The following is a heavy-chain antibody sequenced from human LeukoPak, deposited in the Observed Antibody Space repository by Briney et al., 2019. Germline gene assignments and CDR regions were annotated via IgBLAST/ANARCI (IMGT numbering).Heavy chain of an antibody. CDR3: TKDITAGGLDY. V-gene: IGHV3-9*02. Sequence: AGGSLRLSCAASGFTSNDHAMHWIRQIPGKGPEWVSGIYWNSGGTGYADSVKGRFTISRDNAKNSLYLQMNSLRTDDTDLYYCTKDITAGGLDYWGQGTLVTVFS. CDR2: IYWNSGGT. CDR1: GFTSNDHA. D-gene: IGHD6-13*01. J-gene: IGHJ4*02.